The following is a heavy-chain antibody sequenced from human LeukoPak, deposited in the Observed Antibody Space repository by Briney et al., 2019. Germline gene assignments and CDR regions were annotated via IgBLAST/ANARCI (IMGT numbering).Heavy chain of an antibody. CDR2: INTNTGNP. CDR3: ASESYDILTGYPLVAYYYYMDV. V-gene: IGHV7-4-1*02. CDR1: GYTFSSYT. J-gene: IGHJ6*03. Sequence: ASVKVSCKASGYTFSSYTINWVRQAPGQGLEWMGRINTNTGNPTDAQGFTRRFVFSLDTSVSTTYLQISSLKAEDTAVYYCASESYDILTGYPLVAYYYYMDVWGKGTTVTVSS. D-gene: IGHD3-9*01.